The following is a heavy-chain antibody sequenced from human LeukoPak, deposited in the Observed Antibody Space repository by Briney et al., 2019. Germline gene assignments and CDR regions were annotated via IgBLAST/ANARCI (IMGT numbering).Heavy chain of an antibody. D-gene: IGHD2-21*01. V-gene: IGHV1-3*01. J-gene: IGHJ6*02. CDR2: INAGNGNT. CDR3: ARWWAYCGGDCYYGMDV. CDR1: GYTFTSYA. Sequence: ASVKVSCKASGYTFTSYAMHWVRQAPGQRLEWMGWINAGNGNTKYSQKFQGRVTITRDTSASTAYMELSSLRSEDTAVYYCARWWAYCGGDCYYGMDVWGQGTTVTVSS.